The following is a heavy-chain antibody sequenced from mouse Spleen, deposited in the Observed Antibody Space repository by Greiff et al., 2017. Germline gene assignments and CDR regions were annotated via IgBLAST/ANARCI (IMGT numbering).Heavy chain of an antibody. CDR1: GYTFTSYT. J-gene: IGHJ2*01. D-gene: IGHD3-2*02. CDR3: ASGGSNYFDY. CDR2: INPSSGYT. V-gene: IGHV1-4*01. Sequence: VKLMESGAELARPGASVKMSCKASGYTFTSYTMHWVKQRPGQGLEWIGYINPSSGYTKYNQKFKDKATLTADKSSSTAYMQLSSLTSEDSAVYYCASGGSNYFDYWGQGTTLTVSS.